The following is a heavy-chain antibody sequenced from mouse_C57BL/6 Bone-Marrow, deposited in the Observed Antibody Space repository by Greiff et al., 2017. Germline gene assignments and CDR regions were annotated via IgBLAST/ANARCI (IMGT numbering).Heavy chain of an antibody. J-gene: IGHJ3*01. CDR2: ISSGSSTI. CDR3: AMPHYYGSSYSWFAY. D-gene: IGHD1-1*01. CDR1: GFTFSDYG. Sequence: EVQVVESGGGLVKPGGSLKLSCAASGFTFSDYGMHWVRQAPEKGLEWVAYISSGSSTIYYADTVKGRFTISRDNAKNTLFLQMTSLRSEDTAMYYCAMPHYYGSSYSWFAYWGQGTLVTVSA. V-gene: IGHV5-17*01.